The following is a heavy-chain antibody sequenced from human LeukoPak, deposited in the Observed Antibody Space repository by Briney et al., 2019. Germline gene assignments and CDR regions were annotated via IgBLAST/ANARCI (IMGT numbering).Heavy chain of an antibody. D-gene: IGHD6-6*01. Sequence: SGGSLRLSCAASGFTFNTYAMSWVRQAPWERLQWVSGISDSGGNTYYADSVRGRFTISRDNSKNTLYLQMNSLRAEDTAVYYCARHRSSWLIDYWGQGTLVNGSS. CDR3: ARHRSSWLIDY. V-gene: IGHV3-23*01. CDR2: ISDSGGNT. J-gene: IGHJ4*01. CDR1: GFTFNTYA.